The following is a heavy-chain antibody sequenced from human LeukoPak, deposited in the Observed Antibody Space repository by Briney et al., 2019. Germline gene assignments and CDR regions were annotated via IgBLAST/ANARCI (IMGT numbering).Heavy chain of an antibody. CDR1: GGSISSYY. CDR3: ARAPGNDYYPYYYMDV. CDR2: IYYSGST. D-gene: IGHD4/OR15-4a*01. Sequence: SETLSLTCTVSGGSISSYYWSWVRQPPGKGLEWIGYIYYSGSTNYNPSLKSRVTISVDTSKNQFSLKVSSVTAADTAVYYCARAPGNDYYPYYYMDVWGKGTTVTVSS. V-gene: IGHV4-59*01. J-gene: IGHJ6*03.